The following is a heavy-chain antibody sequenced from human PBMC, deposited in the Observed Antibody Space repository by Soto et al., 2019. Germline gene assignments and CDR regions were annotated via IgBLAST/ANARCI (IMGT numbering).Heavy chain of an antibody. CDR3: ARGMVRWALYYYYYMDV. V-gene: IGHV4-59*01. D-gene: IGHD3-10*01. CDR1: GGSISSYY. CDR2: IYYSGST. J-gene: IGHJ6*03. Sequence: SETLSLTCTVSGGSISSYYWSWIRQPPGKGLEWIGYIYYSGSTNYNPSLKSRVTISVDTSKNQFSLKLSSVTAADTAVYYCARGMVRWALYYYYYMDVWGKGTTVTVSS.